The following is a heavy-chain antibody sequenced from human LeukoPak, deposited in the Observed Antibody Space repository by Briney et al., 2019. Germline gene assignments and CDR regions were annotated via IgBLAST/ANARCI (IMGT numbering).Heavy chain of an antibody. CDR1: GGTFSSYA. D-gene: IGHD3-3*01. CDR2: IIPIFGTA. J-gene: IGHJ5*02. Sequence: ASVKVSCKASGGTFSSYAISWVRQAPGQGLEWMGGIIPIFGTANYAQKFQGRVAITADESTSTAYMELSSLRSEDTAVYYCASHDYDFWSGYYTDVNWFDPWGQGTLVTVSS. CDR3: ASHDYDFWSGYYTDVNWFDP. V-gene: IGHV1-69*13.